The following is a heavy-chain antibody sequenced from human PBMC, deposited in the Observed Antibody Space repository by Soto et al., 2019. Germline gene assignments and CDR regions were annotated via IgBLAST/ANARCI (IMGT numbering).Heavy chain of an antibody. CDR1: GGTFNSYG. CDR2: IIPLYGTV. D-gene: IGHD3-10*01. Sequence: QAHLAQSGAEVKKPGSSVTVSCKASGGTFNSYGISWVRQAPGQGLDWMGVIIPLYGTVNYEQKFQGRVSITADKSTSTAYMALNSRRSDDTAVYYCARVRVIRGVIPSHFGLWGQGTQVTVSS. J-gene: IGHJ4*02. V-gene: IGHV1-69*06. CDR3: ARVRVIRGVIPSHFGL.